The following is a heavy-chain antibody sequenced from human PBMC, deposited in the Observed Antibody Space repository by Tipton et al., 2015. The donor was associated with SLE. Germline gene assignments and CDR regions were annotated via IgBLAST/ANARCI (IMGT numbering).Heavy chain of an antibody. CDR3: AKGSAAVRPYYFDY. D-gene: IGHD2-2*01. V-gene: IGHV3-23*01. Sequence: SLRLSCAASGFTFSDYAMGWVRQAPGKGLEWFSAITDIGSDSYYADSVKGRFTISRDNSKNTLHLQMNSLGGEDTAMYYCAKGSAAVRPYYFDYWGQGALVTVSS. J-gene: IGHJ4*02. CDR1: GFTFSDYA. CDR2: ITDIGSDS.